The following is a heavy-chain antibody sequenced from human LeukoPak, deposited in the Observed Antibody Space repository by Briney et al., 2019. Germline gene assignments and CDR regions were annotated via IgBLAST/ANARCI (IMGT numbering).Heavy chain of an antibody. CDR2: INHSGST. J-gene: IGHJ4*02. V-gene: IGHV4-39*07. CDR1: GGSISSGGYY. CDR3: ARVNVGRIAAAGVFDY. D-gene: IGHD6-13*01. Sequence: SETLSLTCTVSGGSISSGGYYWSWIRQHPGRGLEWNGEINHSGSTNYNPSLKSRVTISVDTSKNQFSLKLSSVTAADTAVYYCARVNVGRIAAAGVFDYWGQGTLVTVSS.